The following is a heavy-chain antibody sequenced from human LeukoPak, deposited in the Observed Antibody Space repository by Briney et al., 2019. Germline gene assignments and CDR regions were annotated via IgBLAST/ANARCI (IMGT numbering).Heavy chain of an antibody. CDR3: ARGPPLFDH. CDR2: IDLSGSTL. V-gene: IGHV3-48*04. Sequence: PGGSLRLSCAASGFTFSDYTMNWVRQAPGKGLEWVSYIDLSGSTLYYVDSVKGRFTISRDNAKNSLYLQMNSLRAEDTGVYYCARGPPLFDHWGQGTLVAVSS. CDR1: GFTFSDYT. J-gene: IGHJ5*02.